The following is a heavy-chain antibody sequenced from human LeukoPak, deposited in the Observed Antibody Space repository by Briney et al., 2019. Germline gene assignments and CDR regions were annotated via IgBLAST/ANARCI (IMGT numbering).Heavy chain of an antibody. CDR1: RFTFSSYT. D-gene: IGHD1-26*01. CDR3: ARDLAVGATLDAFDI. V-gene: IGHV3-21*01. J-gene: IGHJ3*02. CDR2: ISTSSSYI. Sequence: TGGSLRLSCSASRFTFSSYTMNWVRQAPGKGLEWVSSISTSSSYIYYADSVKGRFTISRDNAKNSLYLQMNSLRAEDTAVYYCARDLAVGATLDAFDIWGQGTMVTVSS.